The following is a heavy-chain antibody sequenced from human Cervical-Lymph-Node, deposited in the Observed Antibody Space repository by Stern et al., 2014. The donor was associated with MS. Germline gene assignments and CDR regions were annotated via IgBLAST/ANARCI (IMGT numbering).Heavy chain of an antibody. Sequence: QVQLQESGPGLVKPSQTLSLTCAVTGGSISSAEYYWSWIRQPPGKGLEWIGYIYYSGSTYYNPSLKSRVTISVDTSKNQFSLKLSSVTAADTAVYYCAREGPRTGTLVYWGQGTLVTVSS. V-gene: IGHV4-30-4*01. CDR3: AREGPRTGTLVY. J-gene: IGHJ4*02. CDR1: GGSISSAEYY. D-gene: IGHD3/OR15-3a*01. CDR2: IYYSGST.